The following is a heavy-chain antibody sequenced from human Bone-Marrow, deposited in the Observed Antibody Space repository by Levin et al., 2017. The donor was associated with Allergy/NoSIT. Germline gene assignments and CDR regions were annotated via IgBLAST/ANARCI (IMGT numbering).Heavy chain of an antibody. Sequence: NLGESLKISCKGSGYSFSNYWIAWVRQMPGKGLEWMGIIFVGDSDTTYSPSFRGRVTISADKSISTAYLQWSSLKASDTAMYYCARLSGDCSSNRCFADGLFYDGMDVWGQGTTVTVSS. CDR2: IFVGDSDT. CDR3: ARLSGDCSSNRCFADGLFYDGMDV. D-gene: IGHD2-2*03. CDR1: GYSFSNYW. J-gene: IGHJ6*02. V-gene: IGHV5-51*01.